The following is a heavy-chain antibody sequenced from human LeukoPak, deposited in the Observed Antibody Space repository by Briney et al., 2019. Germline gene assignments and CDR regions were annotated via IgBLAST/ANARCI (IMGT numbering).Heavy chain of an antibody. Sequence: PGGSLRLSCAASGFTVSTNYMSWVRQAPGKGLEWVSVIYSGGSTYYADSVKGRFTISRDNSKNTLFLQMNRLRAEDTAVYYCARGIVARSSFDYWGQGTLVTVSS. J-gene: IGHJ4*02. CDR2: IYSGGST. CDR3: ARGIVARSSFDY. CDR1: GFTVSTNY. D-gene: IGHD5-12*01. V-gene: IGHV3-66*01.